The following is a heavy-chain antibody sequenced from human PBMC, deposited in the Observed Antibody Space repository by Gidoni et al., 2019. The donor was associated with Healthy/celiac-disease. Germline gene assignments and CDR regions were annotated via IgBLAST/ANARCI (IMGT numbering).Heavy chain of an antibody. CDR1: GYTFTSYY. Sequence: QVQLVQSGAEVKKPGASVKVSCKASGYTFTSYYMHWVRQAPGQGLGWMGIINPSGGSTSYAQKFRGRVTMTRDTPTSTVDMELSSLRSEDTAVYYCAREMGGGFGEPRFDPWGPGNPGHRLL. CDR3: AREMGGGFGEPRFDP. V-gene: IGHV1-46*01. D-gene: IGHD3-10*01. J-gene: IGHJ5*02. CDR2: INPSGGST.